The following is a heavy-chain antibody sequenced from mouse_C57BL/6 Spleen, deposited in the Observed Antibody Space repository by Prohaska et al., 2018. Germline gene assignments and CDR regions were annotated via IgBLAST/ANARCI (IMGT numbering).Heavy chain of an antibody. Sequence: EVMLVESGGGLVKPGGSLKLSCAASGFTFSSYTMSWVRQTPEKRLEWVATISGGGGNTYYPDSVKGRFTISRDNAKNTLYLQMSSLRSEDTALYYCARRLNDGYYAWFAYWGQGTLVTVSA. CDR2: ISGGGGNT. V-gene: IGHV5-9*01. J-gene: IGHJ3*01. CDR1: GFTFSSYT. CDR3: ARRLNDGYYAWFAY. D-gene: IGHD2-3*01.